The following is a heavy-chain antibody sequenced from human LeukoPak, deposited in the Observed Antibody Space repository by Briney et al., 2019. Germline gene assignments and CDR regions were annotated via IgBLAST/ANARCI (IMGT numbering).Heavy chain of an antibody. D-gene: IGHD3-22*01. J-gene: IGHJ5*02. CDR2: IIPIFGTA. CDR1: GGTFSSYA. CDR3: ARSSRYYYDSSGYSNWFDP. V-gene: IGHV1-69*05. Sequence: ASVKVSCKASGGTFSSYAISWVRQAPGQGLEWMGGIIPIFGTANYAQKFQGRVTITTDESTSTAYMELSSLRSEDTAVYYCARSSRYYYDSSGYSNWFDPWGQGTLVTVSS.